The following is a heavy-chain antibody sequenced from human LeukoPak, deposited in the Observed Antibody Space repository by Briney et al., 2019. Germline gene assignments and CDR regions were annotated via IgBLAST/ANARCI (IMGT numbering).Heavy chain of an antibody. CDR1: GYTFTGYY. Sequence: GASVKVSCKASGYTFTGYYMHWVRQAPGQGLEWMGWINPNSGGTNYAQKFQGRVTMTRDTSISTAYMELSRLGSDDAAVYYCARDRSSSLRKLIDPWGQGTLVTVSS. V-gene: IGHV1-2*02. D-gene: IGHD6-6*01. J-gene: IGHJ5*02. CDR3: ARDRSSSLRKLIDP. CDR2: INPNSGGT.